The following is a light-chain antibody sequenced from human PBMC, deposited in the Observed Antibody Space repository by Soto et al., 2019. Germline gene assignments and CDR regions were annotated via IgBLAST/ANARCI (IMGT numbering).Light chain of an antibody. Sequence: QSALTQPPSVSGSPGQSVAISCTGTGSDIGTYNRVSWYQQPPGTAPKLMIYDVSDRPSGVPDRFSGSKSGNTASLTISGLQAEDEAAYYCSSYTSSSTYVFGTGTKVTVL. J-gene: IGLJ1*01. V-gene: IGLV2-18*02. CDR1: GSDIGTYNR. CDR2: DVS. CDR3: SSYTSSSTYV.